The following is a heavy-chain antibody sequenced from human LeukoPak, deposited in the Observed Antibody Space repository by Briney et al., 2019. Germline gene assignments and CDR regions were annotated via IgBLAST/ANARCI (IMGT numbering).Heavy chain of an antibody. CDR1: GYTFTSYG. Sequence: ASVKVSCKASGYTFTSYGISWVRQAPGQGLEWMGWISAYNGNTNYAQKLQGRVTMTTDTSTSTAYMELRSLRSDDTAVYYCARDVIDIAATTKVLTSEYNWFDPWGQGTLVTVSS. J-gene: IGHJ5*02. V-gene: IGHV1-18*01. CDR3: ARDVIDIAATTKVLTSEYNWFDP. D-gene: IGHD5-12*01. CDR2: ISAYNGNT.